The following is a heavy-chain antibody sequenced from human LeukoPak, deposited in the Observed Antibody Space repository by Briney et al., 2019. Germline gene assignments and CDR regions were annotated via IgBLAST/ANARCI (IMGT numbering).Heavy chain of an antibody. CDR2: ISGSGGST. D-gene: IGHD2-2*02. J-gene: IGHJ5*02. CDR3: VKDVVDPIPPNWFDH. CDR1: GFTFSSYS. V-gene: IGHV3-23*01. Sequence: GGSLRLSCAASGFTFSSYSMSWVRQAPGKGLEWVSAISGSGGSTDYADSVKGRFTISRGNSKSTLYLQMNSLRAEATAVYYCVKDVVDPIPPNWFDHWGQGTLVTVSS.